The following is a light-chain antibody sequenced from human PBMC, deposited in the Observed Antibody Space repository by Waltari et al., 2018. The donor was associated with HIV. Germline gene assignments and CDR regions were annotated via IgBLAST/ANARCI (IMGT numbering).Light chain of an antibody. CDR3: VAWDDSARGVV. V-gene: IGLV1-47*01. J-gene: IGLJ2*01. Sequence: SVPTQPPSASGTPGQRVIISCSGSTSNIGHNYVFWYQHLPGTAPKLLIHRNNQRPSGVPDRFSGSTSGTSASLAISGLRSEDEADYYCVAWDDSARGVVFGGGTKVAVL. CDR1: TSNIGHNY. CDR2: RNN.